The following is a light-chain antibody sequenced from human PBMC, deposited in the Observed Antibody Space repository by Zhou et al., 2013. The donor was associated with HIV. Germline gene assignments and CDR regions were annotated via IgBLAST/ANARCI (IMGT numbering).Light chain of an antibody. V-gene: IGKV3-20*01. J-gene: IGKJ2*01. Sequence: DIVLTQSPATLSVSPGERATLSCRASQSVSSNLAWYQQKPGQAPRLLIYGASTRATGIPDRFSGSGAWTDFTLTITRLEPEDFAVYYCQQYGSAPGTFGQGIKLEIK. CDR3: QQYGSAPGT. CDR1: QSVSSN. CDR2: GAS.